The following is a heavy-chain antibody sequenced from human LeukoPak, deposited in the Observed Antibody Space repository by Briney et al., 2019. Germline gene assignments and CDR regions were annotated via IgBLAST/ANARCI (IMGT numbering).Heavy chain of an antibody. Sequence: SETLSLTCTVSGGSISSSSYYWGWIRQPPGTGLECIGSIYYSGSGRTYYNPSLKSLVTISVGTSKNQFSLKLSSVTAADTAVFYCARHPSSGWTFFDYWGQGTLVTVSS. V-gene: IGHV4-39*01. CDR2: IYYSGSGRT. CDR3: ARHPSSGWTFFDY. D-gene: IGHD6-19*01. J-gene: IGHJ4*02. CDR1: GGSISSSSYY.